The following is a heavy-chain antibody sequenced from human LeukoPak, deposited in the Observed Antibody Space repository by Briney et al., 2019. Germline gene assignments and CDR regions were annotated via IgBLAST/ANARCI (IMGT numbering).Heavy chain of an antibody. CDR1: GVSFSGYY. Sequence: SETLSLTCAVYGVSFSGYYWSWIRQPPGKGLEWIGEINHSGSTNYNPSLKSRVTISVDTSKNQFSLKLSSVTAADTAEYYCARGRKYCSSTSCYRRSAAFDIWGQGTMVTVSS. J-gene: IGHJ3*02. CDR2: INHSGST. CDR3: ARGRKYCSSTSCYRRSAAFDI. V-gene: IGHV4-34*01. D-gene: IGHD2-2*01.